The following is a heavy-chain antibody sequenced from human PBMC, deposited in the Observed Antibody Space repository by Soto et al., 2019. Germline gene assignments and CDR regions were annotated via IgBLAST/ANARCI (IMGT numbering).Heavy chain of an antibody. CDR3: ARKGRHFDY. J-gene: IGHJ4*02. Sequence: KVFCKAFGGTFSSYAISWVRQAPGQGLEWMGGINPIFGTPHYAQKYQGRVTITADTFTNTASMELTRLTSDDTAVYFCARKGRHFDYWGQGTLVTVSS. CDR1: GGTFSSYA. V-gene: IGHV1-69*06. D-gene: IGHD2-15*01. CDR2: INPIFGTP.